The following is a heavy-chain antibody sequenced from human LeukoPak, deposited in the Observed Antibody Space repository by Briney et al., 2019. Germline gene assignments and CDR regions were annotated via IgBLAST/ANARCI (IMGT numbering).Heavy chain of an antibody. J-gene: IGHJ6*02. CDR1: GFTFSSYG. CDR2: ISYDGSNK. D-gene: IGHD3-22*01. Sequence: GGSLRLSCAASGFTFSSYGMHWVRQAPGKGLEWVAVISYDGSNKYYADSVKGRFTISRDNSKNTLYLQMNSLRAEDTAVYYCAKDRVTMIVGEYGMDVWGQGTTVTVSS. CDR3: AKDRVTMIVGEYGMDV. V-gene: IGHV3-30*18.